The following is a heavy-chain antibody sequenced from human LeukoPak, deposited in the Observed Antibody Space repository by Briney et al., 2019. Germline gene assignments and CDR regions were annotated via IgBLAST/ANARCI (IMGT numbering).Heavy chain of an antibody. CDR1: GGSFSGYY. D-gene: IGHD1-20*01. CDR3: ATVSGITANWFDP. Sequence: SETLSLTCAVYGGSFSGYYWSWIRQPPGKGLEWIGEINHSGSTNYNPSLKSRVTISVDTSKNQFSLKLSSVTAADTAVYYCATVSGITANWFDPWGQGTLVTVSS. V-gene: IGHV4-34*01. CDR2: INHSGST. J-gene: IGHJ5*02.